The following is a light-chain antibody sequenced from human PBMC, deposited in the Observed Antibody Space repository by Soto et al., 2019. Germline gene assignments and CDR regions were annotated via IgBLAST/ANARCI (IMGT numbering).Light chain of an antibody. Sequence: EIVLTQSPGTLSLSPGERATLSCRASQSVSSSYLAWYQQKPGQAPRLLIYGTSSRATAIPDRFSGSESGTDFTLTISRLEPEDFGVYYCQQYGSSSWTFGQGTKVEIK. CDR1: QSVSSSY. J-gene: IGKJ1*01. CDR2: GTS. CDR3: QQYGSSSWT. V-gene: IGKV3-20*01.